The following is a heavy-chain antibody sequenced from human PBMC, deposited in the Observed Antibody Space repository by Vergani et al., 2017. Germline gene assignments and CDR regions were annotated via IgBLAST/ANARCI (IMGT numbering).Heavy chain of an antibody. J-gene: IGHJ5*02. V-gene: IGHV4-61*02. CDR3: ARGATRTDWFDP. CDR2: IYTSGST. Sequence: QVQLQESGPGLVKPSQTLSLTCTVSGGSISSGSYYWSWIRQPAGKGLEWIGRIYTSGSTNYNPSLKSRVTISVDTSKNQFSLKLSSVTAADTAVYYCARGATRTDWFDPWGQGTLVTVSS. D-gene: IGHD1-26*01. CDR1: GGSISSGSYY.